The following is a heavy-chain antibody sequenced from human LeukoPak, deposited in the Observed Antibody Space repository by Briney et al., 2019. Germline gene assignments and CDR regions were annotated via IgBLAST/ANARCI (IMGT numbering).Heavy chain of an antibody. CDR1: GFTFSNYA. J-gene: IGHJ4*02. D-gene: IGHD2-21*02. CDR2: ISGTSGTI. V-gene: IGHV3-23*01. CDR3: AKRLGDQRAFDY. Sequence: PGGSLRLSCVTSGFTFSNYAMSWVRQAPGKRLEWVSGISGTSGTINYADPVKGRFTISRDNSKNTVYLQMNRLRAEDTAVYYCAKRLGDQRAFDYWGQGTLVTVSS.